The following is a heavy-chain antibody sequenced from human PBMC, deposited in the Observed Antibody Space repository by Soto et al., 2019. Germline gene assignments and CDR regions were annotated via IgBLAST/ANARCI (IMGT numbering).Heavy chain of an antibody. D-gene: IGHD3-22*01. CDR3: ARDYDSSGSPGWFDP. V-gene: IGHV1-18*01. J-gene: IGHJ5*02. CDR1: GYTFTSYG. CDR2: ISAYNGNT. Sequence: GASVKVSCKASGYTFTSYGITWVRQAPRQGLEWMGWISAYNGNTNYAQKLQGRVTMTRDTSTSTVYMELSSLRSEDTAVYYCARDYDSSGSPGWFDPWGQGTLVTVSS.